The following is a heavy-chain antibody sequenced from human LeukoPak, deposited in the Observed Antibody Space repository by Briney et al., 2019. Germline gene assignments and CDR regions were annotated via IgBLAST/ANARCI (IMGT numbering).Heavy chain of an antibody. V-gene: IGHV1-46*01. CDR1: GYTFTSYY. Sequence: ASVKVSCKTSGYTFTSYYIHWVRQAPGQGLEWMGIINPTGGGTTYAQKFQGRVTMTRDMSTRTVYLELSSLRSQDTAVYSCAGETDIPSVANYFDYWGQGTLVTVSS. CDR3: AGETDIPSVANYFDY. D-gene: IGHD5-12*01. CDR2: INPTGGGT. J-gene: IGHJ4*02.